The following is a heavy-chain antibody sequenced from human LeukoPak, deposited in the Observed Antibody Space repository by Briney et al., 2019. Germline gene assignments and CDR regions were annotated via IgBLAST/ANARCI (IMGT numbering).Heavy chain of an antibody. CDR1: GGSVSSGSYY. J-gene: IGHJ4*02. V-gene: IGHV4-61*01. CDR2: IYYSGST. CDR3: ARAGDFDY. Sequence: SETLSLTCTVSGGSVSSGSYYWSWIRQPPGKGLEWIGYIYYSGSTNCNPSLKSRVTISVDTSKNQFSLKLSSVTAADTAVYFCARAGDFDYWGQGTLVTVSS.